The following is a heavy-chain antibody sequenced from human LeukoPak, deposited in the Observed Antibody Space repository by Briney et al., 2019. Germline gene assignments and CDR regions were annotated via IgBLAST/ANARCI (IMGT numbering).Heavy chain of an antibody. D-gene: IGHD3-22*01. Sequence: PGRSLRLSCAASGFTFSSYAMHWVRQAPGKGLEWVAVISYDGSNKYYADSVKGRFTISRDNSKNTLYLQMNSLRAEDTAVYYCAREYYYDSSGSLHFDYWGQGTLVTVSS. CDR2: ISYDGSNK. CDR1: GFTFSSYA. J-gene: IGHJ4*02. CDR3: AREYYYDSSGSLHFDY. V-gene: IGHV3-30*04.